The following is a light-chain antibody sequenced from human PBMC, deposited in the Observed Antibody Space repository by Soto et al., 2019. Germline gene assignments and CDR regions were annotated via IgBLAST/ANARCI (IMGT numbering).Light chain of an antibody. CDR1: QSVSSSY. J-gene: IGKJ1*01. CDR2: DTS. V-gene: IGKV3-20*01. CDR3: QQYDSSPWT. Sequence: IVWTQCPGTLSLSPGVRAILSCRASQSVSSSYLAWYQQTPGQAPRLLVYDTSYRATGVPDRFSGSGSGTDFTLTISRLEPEDSAVYYCQQYDSSPWTFGQGSKVDVK.